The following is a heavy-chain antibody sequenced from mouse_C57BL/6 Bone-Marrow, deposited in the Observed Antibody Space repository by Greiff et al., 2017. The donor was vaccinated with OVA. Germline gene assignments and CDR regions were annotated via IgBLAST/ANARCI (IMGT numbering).Heavy chain of an antibody. D-gene: IGHD1-1*01. V-gene: IGHV1-82*01. CDR2: IYPGDGDT. CDR1: GYAFSSSW. CDR3: ATPTGAYYFDY. J-gene: IGHJ2*01. Sequence: QVQLQQSGPELVKPGASVKISCKASGYAFSSSWMNWVKQRPGQGLEWIGRIYPGDGDTNYNGKFKGKATLTADKSSSTAYMQLSSLTSEDSAVYFCATPTGAYYFDYWGQGTTLTVSS.